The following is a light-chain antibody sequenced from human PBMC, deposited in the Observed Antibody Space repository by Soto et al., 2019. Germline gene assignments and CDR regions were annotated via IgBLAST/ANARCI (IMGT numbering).Light chain of an antibody. CDR2: EVS. CDR1: SGDVGHYNY. CDR3: TSYTTSRIWV. J-gene: IGLJ3*02. Sequence: QSVLTQPASVSGSPGQSITISCTGSSGDVGHYNYVSWYQQHPGKAPKLMIHEVSNRPSGVSNRFSGSKSGNTASLIISGLQAEDEADYYCTSYTTSRIWVFGGGTQLTVL. V-gene: IGLV2-14*01.